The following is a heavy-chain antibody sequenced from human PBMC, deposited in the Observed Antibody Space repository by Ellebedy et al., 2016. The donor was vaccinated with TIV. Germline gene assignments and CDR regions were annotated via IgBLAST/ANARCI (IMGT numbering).Heavy chain of an antibody. CDR2: ISYDGKNK. CDR3: ARDRANPDTGTFYFDF. Sequence: GESLKISCAASGFTFSNYGIHWVRQAPGKGLECVTVISYDGKNKYYTDSVRGRFTISRDDSKNTVFLQMNSLRAEDTAVYYCARDRANPDTGTFYFDFWGQGALVTVSS. CDR1: GFTFSNYG. V-gene: IGHV3-30*03. D-gene: IGHD4/OR15-4a*01. J-gene: IGHJ4*02.